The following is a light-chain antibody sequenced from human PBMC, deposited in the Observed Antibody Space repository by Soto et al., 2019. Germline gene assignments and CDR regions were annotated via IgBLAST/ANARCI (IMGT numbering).Light chain of an antibody. CDR1: QSVSSN. CDR3: QQYNNWPPLT. J-gene: IGKJ3*01. Sequence: MTQSPSTLSASVGDRVTITCRASQSVSSNLAWYQQKPGQAPRLLIYGASTRATGIPARFSGSGSGTEFTLTISSLQSEDFAVYYCQQYNNWPPLTFGPGTKVDIK. V-gene: IGKV3-15*01. CDR2: GAS.